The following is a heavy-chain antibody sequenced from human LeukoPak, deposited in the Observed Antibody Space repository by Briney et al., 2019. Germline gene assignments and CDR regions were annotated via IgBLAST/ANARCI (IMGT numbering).Heavy chain of an antibody. CDR2: ISCSCNSV. D-gene: IGHD5-18*01. V-gene: IGHV3-11*01. J-gene: IGHJ4*02. Sequence: GGPLSRSCAGSGFIFNDYYMNWMRQAPGKGLEWVSYISCSCNSVYYADCVGGRFTISRDNADHSMFLQVNSLRGGDSALYFFGSRSGYSYACDQWGQRTLVTVSS. CDR3: GSRSGYSYACDQ. CDR1: GFIFNDYY.